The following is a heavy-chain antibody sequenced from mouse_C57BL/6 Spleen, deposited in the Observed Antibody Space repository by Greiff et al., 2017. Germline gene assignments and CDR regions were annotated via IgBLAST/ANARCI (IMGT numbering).Heavy chain of an antibody. J-gene: IGHJ3*01. V-gene: IGHV5-9-1*02. CDR3: TREDGSSAFAY. CDR2: ISSGGDYI. Sequence: EVQVVESGEGLVKPGGSLKLSCAASGFTFSSYAMSWVRQTPEKRLEWVAYISSGGDYIYYADTVKGRFTSSRDNARNTLYLQMSSLKSEDTAMYYCTREDGSSAFAYWGQGTLVTVSA. D-gene: IGHD1-1*01. CDR1: GFTFSSYA.